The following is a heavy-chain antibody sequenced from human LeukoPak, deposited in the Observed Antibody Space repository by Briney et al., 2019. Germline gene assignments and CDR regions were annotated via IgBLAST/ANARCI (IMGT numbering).Heavy chain of an antibody. CDR3: ARDYCSSTSCLPGYYYYMDV. J-gene: IGHJ6*03. V-gene: IGHV1-69*01. CDR1: GGTFSSYA. Sequence: SVKVSCKASGGTFSSYAISWVRQAPGQGLEWMGGIIPIFGTANYAQKFQGRVTITADESTSTAYMELSSLRSEDTAVYYCARDYCSSTSCLPGYYYYMDVWGKGTTVTVSS. CDR2: IIPIFGTA. D-gene: IGHD2-2*01.